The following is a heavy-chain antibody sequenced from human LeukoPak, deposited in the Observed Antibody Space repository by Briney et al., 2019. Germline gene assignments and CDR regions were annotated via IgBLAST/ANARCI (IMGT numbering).Heavy chain of an antibody. Sequence: ASVKVSCKASGYTFTGYYMHWVRQAPGQGLEWMGWINPNSGGTNYAQKFQGRVTMTRDTSISTAYMELSRLRSDDTAMYYCARDWHILSGRNCFDPWGQGTLVTVSS. J-gene: IGHJ5*02. CDR3: ARDWHILSGRNCFDP. V-gene: IGHV1-2*02. CDR2: INPNSGGT. D-gene: IGHD3-9*01. CDR1: GYTFTGYY.